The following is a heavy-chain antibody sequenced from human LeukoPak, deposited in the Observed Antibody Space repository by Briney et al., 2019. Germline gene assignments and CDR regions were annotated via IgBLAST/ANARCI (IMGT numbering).Heavy chain of an antibody. CDR1: GGSISSYY. CDR2: IYYSGST. V-gene: IGHV4-59*08. J-gene: IGHJ6*02. CDR3: AGRDYGDSLYYYYGMDV. Sequence: SETLSLTCTVSGGSISSYYWSWIRQPPGKGLEWIGYIYYSGSTNYNPFLKSRVTISVDTSKNQFSLKLSSVTAADTAVYYCAGRDYGDSLYYYYGMDVWGQGTTVTVSS. D-gene: IGHD4-17*01.